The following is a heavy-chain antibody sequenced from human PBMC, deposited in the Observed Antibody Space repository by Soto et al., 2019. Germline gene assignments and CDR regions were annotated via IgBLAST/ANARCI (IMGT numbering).Heavy chain of an antibody. CDR1: GGSISSYY. D-gene: IGHD2-2*01. CDR3: ARQGHYCSSTSCPTVYYFDY. Sequence: SEILSLTCTVSGGSISSYYWSWIRQPPGKGLEWIGYIYYSGSTNYNPSLKSRVTISVDTSKNQFSLKLSSVTAADTAVYYCARQGHYCSSTSCPTVYYFDYWGQGTLVTVSS. CDR2: IYYSGST. V-gene: IGHV4-59*01. J-gene: IGHJ4*02.